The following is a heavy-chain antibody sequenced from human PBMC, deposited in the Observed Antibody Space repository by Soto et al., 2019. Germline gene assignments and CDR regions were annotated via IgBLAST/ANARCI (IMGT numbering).Heavy chain of an antibody. CDR2: VNPSGGST. CDR1: GYTFTSYY. J-gene: IGHJ4*02. D-gene: IGHD3-22*01. V-gene: IGHV1-46*01. Sequence: ASVKVSCKASGYTFTSYYMHWVRQAPGQGLEWMGIVNPSGGSTSYAQKFQGRVTMTRDTSTSTVYMELSSLRSEDTAVYYCARVEKRITMIVVEDLYYFDYWGQGTLVTVSS. CDR3: ARVEKRITMIVVEDLYYFDY.